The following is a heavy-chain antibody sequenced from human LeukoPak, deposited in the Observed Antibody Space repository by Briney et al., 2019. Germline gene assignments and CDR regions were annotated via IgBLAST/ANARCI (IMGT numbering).Heavy chain of an antibody. CDR2: IKQDGSEK. D-gene: IGHD3-22*01. V-gene: IGHV3-7*01. J-gene: IGHJ4*02. CDR1: GFTFSSYW. CDR3: ARSDYYDSSGYPQALDY. Sequence: GGSLRLSCAASGFTFSSYWMSWVRQAPGKGLEWVANIKQDGSEKYYVDSVKGRFTISRDNAKNSLYLQMNSLRAEDTAVYYCARSDYYDSSGYPQALDYWGQGTLVTVSS.